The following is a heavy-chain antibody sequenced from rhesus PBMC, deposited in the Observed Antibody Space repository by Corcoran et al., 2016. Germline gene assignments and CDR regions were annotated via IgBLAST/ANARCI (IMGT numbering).Heavy chain of an antibody. Sequence: QVQLQESGPGLVKPSETLSVTCAVSVGSIISSYWRWFPHAPGKGLAGIGYIYGSGSSTNYNPSRKSRVTLSVDTSKNQFSLKLSSVTAADTAVYYCANGPWDRPFDYWGQGVLVTVSS. V-gene: IGHV4-169*02. CDR3: ANGPWDRPFDY. CDR2: IYGSGSST. J-gene: IGHJ4*01. CDR1: VGSIISSY. D-gene: IGHD1-44*01.